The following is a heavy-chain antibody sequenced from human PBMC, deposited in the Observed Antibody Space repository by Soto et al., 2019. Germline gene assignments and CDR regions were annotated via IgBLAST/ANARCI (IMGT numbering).Heavy chain of an antibody. D-gene: IGHD3-10*01. CDR3: ARSGPWFGELYFEGNWFDP. CDR1: GFTFSSYW. CDR2: IKQDGSEK. Sequence: EVQLVESGGGLVQPGGSLRLSCAASGFTFSSYWMSWVRQAPGKGLEWVANIKQDGSEKYYVDSVKGRFTISRDNAKNSLYLQMKSLRADDTAVYYCARSGPWFGELYFEGNWFDPWGQGTLVTVSS. V-gene: IGHV3-7*05. J-gene: IGHJ5*02.